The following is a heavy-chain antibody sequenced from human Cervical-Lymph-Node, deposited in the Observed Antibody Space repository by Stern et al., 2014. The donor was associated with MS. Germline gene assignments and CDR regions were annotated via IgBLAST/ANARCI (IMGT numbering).Heavy chain of an antibody. D-gene: IGHD4/OR15-4a*01. CDR3: ATDYASSTS. CDR2: ISSSCGSI. V-gene: IGHV3-48*01. Sequence: VQLVESGGDLVQPGGSLRLSCAASGFTFSTYSMNWVRQAPGKALQWLSYISSSCGSIYYADSVKGRFTISRDNAKNSLYLQMNSLRAEDTAVYYCATDYASSTSWGQGTLVTVSS. CDR1: GFTFSTYS. J-gene: IGHJ4*02.